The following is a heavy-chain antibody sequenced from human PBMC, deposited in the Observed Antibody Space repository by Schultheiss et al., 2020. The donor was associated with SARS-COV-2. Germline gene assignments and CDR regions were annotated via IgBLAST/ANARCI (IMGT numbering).Heavy chain of an antibody. V-gene: IGHV3-23*01. J-gene: IGHJ5*02. D-gene: IGHD3-22*01. CDR3: ARASDSTGYYSNLDT. CDR2: ISGSGGST. Sequence: GGSLRLSCAASGFTFSSYAMSWVRQAPGKGLEWVSAISGSGGSTYYADSVKGRFTISRDNSKNTLYLQMNSLRAEDTAVYYCARASDSTGYYSNLDTWGRGTLVTVSS. CDR1: GFTFSSYA.